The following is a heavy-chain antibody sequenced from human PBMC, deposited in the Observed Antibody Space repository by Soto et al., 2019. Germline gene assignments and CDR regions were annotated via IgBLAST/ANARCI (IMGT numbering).Heavy chain of an antibody. D-gene: IGHD2-2*01. CDR3: ARVRQYRSRTNRYQDP. V-gene: IGHV4-4*02. Sequence: SETLSLTCAVSGDSIISTNWWHWVRQSPDKGLEWIGEIHHGGNINYNPSLKSRVTISMDKSKNQFSLKLNSVTAADTAVYYCARVRQYRSRTNRYQDPWGQGTLVTVSS. J-gene: IGHJ5*02. CDR2: IHHGGNI. CDR1: GDSIISTNW.